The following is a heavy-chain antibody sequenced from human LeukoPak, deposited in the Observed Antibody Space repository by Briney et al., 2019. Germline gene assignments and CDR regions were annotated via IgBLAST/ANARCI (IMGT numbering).Heavy chain of an antibody. CDR2: ISGSGGNT. D-gene: IGHD4-17*01. CDR1: GFTFSSYA. CDR3: AKDGYYGDYSDFDY. V-gene: IGHV3-23*01. Sequence: GGSLRLSCAASGFTFSSYAMSWVRQAPGRGLEWVSVISGSGGNTYYADSVKGRFTISRDNSKNTLYLQMNSLRAEGTAVYYCAKDGYYGDYSDFDYWGQGALVTASS. J-gene: IGHJ4*02.